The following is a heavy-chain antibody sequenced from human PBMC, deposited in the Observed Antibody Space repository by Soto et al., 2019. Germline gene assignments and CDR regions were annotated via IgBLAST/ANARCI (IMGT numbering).Heavy chain of an antibody. D-gene: IGHD4-17*01. CDR1: GYTFTSYG. V-gene: IGHV1-18*04. J-gene: IGHJ6*02. CDR2: ISAYNGNT. Sequence: QVQLVQSGAEVKKPGASVKVSCKASGYTFTSYGISWVRQAPGQGLEWMGWISAYNGNTHYAQKLQGRVTMTTDTSTSTAYMELRSLRSDDTAVYYCARDRDYGDYNYYYYGMDVWGQGTTVTVSS. CDR3: ARDRDYGDYNYYYYGMDV.